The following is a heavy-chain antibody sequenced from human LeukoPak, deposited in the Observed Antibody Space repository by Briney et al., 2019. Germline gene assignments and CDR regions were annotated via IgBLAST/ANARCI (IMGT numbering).Heavy chain of an antibody. CDR3: ARRYYDSSGSRLPFDP. J-gene: IGHJ5*02. D-gene: IGHD3-22*01. Sequence: SETLSLTCTVSGGSIRRSTSHCWGWIRQPPGKGLEWIGSIYYNGSTYYNPSLKSRVTISVDTSKNQFSLKLSSVTAADTAVYYCARRYYDSSGSRLPFDPWGQGTLVTVSS. V-gene: IGHV4-39*07. CDR2: IYYNGST. CDR1: GGSIRRSTSHC.